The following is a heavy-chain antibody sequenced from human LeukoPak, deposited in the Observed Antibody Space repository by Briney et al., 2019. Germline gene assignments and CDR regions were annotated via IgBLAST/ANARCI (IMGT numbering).Heavy chain of an antibody. Sequence: SETLSLTCTVSAGSISSYYWSWIRQPAGKGLEWTGRIYTSGSTNYNPSLKSRVTMSVDTSKNQFSLKLSSVTAADTAVYYCARSPIAAAGPEGAFDIWGQGTMVTVSS. J-gene: IGHJ3*02. D-gene: IGHD6-13*01. CDR1: AGSISSYY. CDR2: IYTSGST. CDR3: ARSPIAAAGPEGAFDI. V-gene: IGHV4-4*07.